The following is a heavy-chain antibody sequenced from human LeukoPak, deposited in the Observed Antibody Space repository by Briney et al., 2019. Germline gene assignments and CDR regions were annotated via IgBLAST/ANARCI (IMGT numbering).Heavy chain of an antibody. CDR3: AKDSDSSGYYHPFSY. J-gene: IGHJ4*02. Sequence: GGSLRLSCAASGFYFSSYAMSWVRQAPGKGLEWVSGISGSGISTYYADSLKGRFTISRDNSKNTLFLQMNSLRAEDTAVYYCAKDSDSSGYYHPFSYWGQGTLVTVSS. CDR2: ISGSGIST. CDR1: GFYFSSYA. D-gene: IGHD3-22*01. V-gene: IGHV3-23*01.